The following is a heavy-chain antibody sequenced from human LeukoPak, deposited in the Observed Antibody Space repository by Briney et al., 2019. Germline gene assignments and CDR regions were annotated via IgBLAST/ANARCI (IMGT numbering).Heavy chain of an antibody. CDR1: GGSISSYY. Sequence: PSETLSLTCTVYGGSISSYYCSWIRQPPGKGLEWIGYMYYSGITKYNPSLKSRVSISVDTSKNQFSLKLNSVTAADTAFYYCARIPLTGANAFDIWGQGTLVTVPS. J-gene: IGHJ3*02. CDR2: MYYSGIT. V-gene: IGHV4-59*01. CDR3: ARIPLTGANAFDI. D-gene: IGHD7-27*01.